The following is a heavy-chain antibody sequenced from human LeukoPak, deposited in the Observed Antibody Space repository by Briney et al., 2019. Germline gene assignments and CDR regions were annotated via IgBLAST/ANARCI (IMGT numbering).Heavy chain of an antibody. CDR1: GFTFSSYG. CDR3: ARGGYCSSSSCYLDY. CDR2: IWYDGSNK. V-gene: IGHV3-33*01. J-gene: IGHJ4*02. Sequence: PGGSLRLSCAASGFTFSSYGMHWVRQAPGKGLEWVAVIWYDGSNKYYVDSVKGRFTISRDNAKNSLYLQMNSLRAEDTAVYYCARGGYCSSSSCYLDYWGQGTLVTVSS. D-gene: IGHD2-2*01.